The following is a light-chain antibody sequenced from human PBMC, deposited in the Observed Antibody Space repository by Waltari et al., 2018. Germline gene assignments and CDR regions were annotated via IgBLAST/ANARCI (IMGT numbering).Light chain of an antibody. J-gene: IGKJ2*01. CDR1: QSVSSN. V-gene: IGKV3-15*01. Sequence: EIVMTQSPATLSVSPGEGATLPCRASQSVSSNLAWYQQRPGQAPRLLIYGASTRATGVPARFSGSGSGTEFTLTISSLQSEDFAVYYCQQYNDWPPYTFGQGTKLEIK. CDR3: QQYNDWPPYT. CDR2: GAS.